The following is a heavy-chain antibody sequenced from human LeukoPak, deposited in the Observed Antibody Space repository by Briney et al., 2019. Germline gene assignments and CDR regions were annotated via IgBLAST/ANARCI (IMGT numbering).Heavy chain of an antibody. D-gene: IGHD3-22*01. V-gene: IGHV1-69*04. CDR3: ARAKYYDPPDY. CDR2: IIPIFGIA. Sequence: GASVKVSCKASGGTFSSYAISWVRQAPGQGLEWMGRIIPIFGIANYAQKFQGRVTITADKSTSTAYMELSSLRSEDTAVYYCARAKYYDPPDYWGQGTLVTVSS. CDR1: GGTFSSYA. J-gene: IGHJ4*02.